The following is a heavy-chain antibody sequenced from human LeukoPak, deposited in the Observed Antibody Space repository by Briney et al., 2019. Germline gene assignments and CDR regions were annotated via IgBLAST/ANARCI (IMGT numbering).Heavy chain of an antibody. V-gene: IGHV4-38-2*01. CDR1: GYSISSGYY. CDR2: IYHSGST. Sequence: PSETLSLSCAVAGYSISSGYYWGWIWQPPGKGLEWIGSIYHSGSTYYNPSLKSRVTISVDTSKNQFSLKLGSVTAADTAMYYCARHRYSGTRGYFDYWGQGALVPVSS. CDR3: ARHRYSGTRGYFDY. D-gene: IGHD1-26*01. J-gene: IGHJ4*02.